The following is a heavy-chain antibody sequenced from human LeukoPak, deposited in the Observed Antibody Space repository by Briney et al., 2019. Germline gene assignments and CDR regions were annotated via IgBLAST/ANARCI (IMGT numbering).Heavy chain of an antibody. CDR2: VYHSGT. CDR1: GYSIATGNY. V-gene: IGHV4-38-2*01. J-gene: IGHJ5*01. Sequence: SETLSLTCSVSGYSIATGNYWAWVRPPPGKGLEWIGCVYHSGTHYKSSLTSRATISMDTSANQFSLRLTSMTAADSAFYYCTKTSGGGGHDSWGQGILVTVSS. CDR3: TKTSGGGGHDS. D-gene: IGHD4-23*01.